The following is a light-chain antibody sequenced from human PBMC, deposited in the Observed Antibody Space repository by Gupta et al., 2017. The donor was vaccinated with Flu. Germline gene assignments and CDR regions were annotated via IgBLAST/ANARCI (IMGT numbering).Light chain of an antibody. Sequence: PHSLSASVGDRVTITCRASQSISSYLNWYQQKPGKAPKLLIYAASSLQSGVPSRFSGSGSGTDFTLTISSLQPEDFATYYCQQSYSTPRTFGQGTKVEIK. CDR2: AAS. J-gene: IGKJ1*01. CDR1: QSISSY. V-gene: IGKV1-39*01. CDR3: QQSYSTPRT.